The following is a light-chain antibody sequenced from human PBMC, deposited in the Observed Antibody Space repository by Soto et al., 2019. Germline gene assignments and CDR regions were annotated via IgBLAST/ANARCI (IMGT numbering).Light chain of an antibody. Sequence: QSVLTQPPSVSAAPGQRVTISCTGSSSNIGAGYDVHWYQQLPGTAPKLLIYGNSNRPSGVPDRFSGSKSGTSASLAITGLQAEDEADYYCQSYDSSLSGYVRVTGTKVTVL. CDR3: QSYDSSLSGYV. V-gene: IGLV1-40*01. CDR1: SSNIGAGYD. J-gene: IGLJ1*01. CDR2: GNS.